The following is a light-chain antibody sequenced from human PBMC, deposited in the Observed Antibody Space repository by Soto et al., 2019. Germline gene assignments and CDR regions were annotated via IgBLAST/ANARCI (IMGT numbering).Light chain of an antibody. CDR3: SSYTSSSMVV. J-gene: IGLJ2*01. CDR2: EVA. V-gene: IGLV2-8*01. CDR1: SSDVGGYNY. Sequence: QSALTQPPSASGSPGQSVTISCTGTSSDVGGYNYVSWYQQHPGKAPKLIIYEVAKRPSGVPDRISGSKSGNTASLTVSGLQAEDEADYYCSSYTSSSMVVFGGGTKLTVL.